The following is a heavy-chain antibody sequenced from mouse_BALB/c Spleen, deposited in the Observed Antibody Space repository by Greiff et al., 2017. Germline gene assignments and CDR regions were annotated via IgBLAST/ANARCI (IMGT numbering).Heavy chain of an antibody. CDR3: ARHREDGYDWYFDV. Sequence: DVHLVESGGGLVQPGGSLKLSCAASGFTFSSYTMSWVRQTPEKRLEWVAYISNGGGSTYYPDTVKGRFTISRDNAKNTLYLQMSSLKSEDTAMYYCARHREDGYDWYFDVWGAGTTVTVSS. D-gene: IGHD2-2*01. J-gene: IGHJ1*01. CDR2: ISNGGGST. CDR1: GFTFSSYT. V-gene: IGHV5-12-2*01.